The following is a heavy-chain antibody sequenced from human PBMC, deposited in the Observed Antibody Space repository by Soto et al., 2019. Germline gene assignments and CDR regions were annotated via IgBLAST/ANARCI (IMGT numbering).Heavy chain of an antibody. V-gene: IGHV4-31*03. CDR1: GGSIGSGGYY. CDR3: ARSAKRADMSTGYSRFDY. Sequence: KTSETLSLTCTVSGGSIGSGGYYWSWIRQHPGKGLEWIGYIYYSGSTYYNPSLKSRVTISVDTSKDQFSLKLSSVTAADTAVSYGARSAKRADMSTGYSRFDYWGQGTLVTVSS. D-gene: IGHD3-9*01. CDR2: IYYSGST. J-gene: IGHJ4*02.